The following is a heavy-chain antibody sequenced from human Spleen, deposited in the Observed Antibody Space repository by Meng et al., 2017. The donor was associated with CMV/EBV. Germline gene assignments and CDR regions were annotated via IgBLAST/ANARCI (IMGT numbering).Heavy chain of an antibody. J-gene: IGHJ4*02. CDR2: INHSGST. Sequence: DYDWSWIRQPPGKGLEWIGEINHSGSTNYNPSLKSRVTISVDTSKNQFSLKLSSVTAADTAVYYCARDSPGGYGYFDSWGQGTLVTVS. V-gene: IGHV4-34*01. D-gene: IGHD5-12*01. CDR1: DYD. CDR3: ARDSPGGYGYFDS.